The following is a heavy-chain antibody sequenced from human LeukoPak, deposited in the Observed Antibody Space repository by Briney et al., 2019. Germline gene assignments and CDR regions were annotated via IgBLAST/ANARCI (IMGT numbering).Heavy chain of an antibody. CDR1: GFTFSSYG. Sequence: PGGSLRLSCAASGFTFSSYGMPWVRQAPGKGQEGVADILYEGSNKYYSDSVKGRFTISRDNSKNTLYLQTNSLRPEGTAVYYFSKAGYTGYYYYGMDVWGQGATVTVSS. CDR2: ILYEGSNK. V-gene: IGHV3-30*18. CDR3: SKAGYTGYYYYGMDV. J-gene: IGHJ6*01. D-gene: IGHD6-13*01.